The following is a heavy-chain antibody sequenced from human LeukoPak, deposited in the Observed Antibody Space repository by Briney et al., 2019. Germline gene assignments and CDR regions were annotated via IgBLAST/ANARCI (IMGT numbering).Heavy chain of an antibody. Sequence: GGSLRLSCAASGFTFSSYAMHWVRQAPGKGLEWVAVISYDGSNKYYADSVKGRFTISRDNSKNTLYLQMNSLRAEDTAVYYCARFPHMWCGGDCYYFDYWGQGTLVTVSS. CDR2: ISYDGSNK. V-gene: IGHV3-30-3*01. D-gene: IGHD2-21*02. CDR1: GFTFSSYA. J-gene: IGHJ4*02. CDR3: ARFPHMWCGGDCYYFDY.